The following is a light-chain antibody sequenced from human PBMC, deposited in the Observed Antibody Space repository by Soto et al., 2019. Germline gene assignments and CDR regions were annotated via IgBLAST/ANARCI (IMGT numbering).Light chain of an antibody. J-gene: IGKJ4*01. CDR2: KAS. Sequence: DIQMTQSPSTLSASVGDRVTITCRASQSISTYLAWYRHKPGEAPKLLIYKASTLERGVPSRFSGSGSGTDFTLTISSLEPEDFAVYYCQQRSNPGATFGGGTKVDIK. CDR3: QQRSNPGAT. CDR1: QSISTY. V-gene: IGKV1-5*03.